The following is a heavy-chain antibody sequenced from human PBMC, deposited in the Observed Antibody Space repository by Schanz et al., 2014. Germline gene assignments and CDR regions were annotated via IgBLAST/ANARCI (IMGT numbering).Heavy chain of an antibody. CDR2: FDAHDGRA. Sequence: EVQLVESGGGVVRPGGSLRLSCAASGFTFENYALTWVRQVPGKGLEWVSGFDAHDGRAYYADSAKGRFTISRDNSKSTLYVEMNSLRVEDTAVYYCAKTLFPGGTQTFGNWGRGTLVTVSS. CDR1: GFTFENYA. J-gene: IGHJ4*02. CDR3: AKTLFPGGTQTFGN. V-gene: IGHV3-23*04. D-gene: IGHD2-8*02.